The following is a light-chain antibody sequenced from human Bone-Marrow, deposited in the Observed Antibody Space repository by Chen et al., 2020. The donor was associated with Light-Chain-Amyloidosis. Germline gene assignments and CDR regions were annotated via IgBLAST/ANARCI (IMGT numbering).Light chain of an antibody. CDR1: DLPTKY. V-gene: IGLV3-25*03. CDR3: QSADRSGTYEVI. Sequence: SYELTQPPSVSVSPGQTARTPCSGDDLPTKYAYWYQQKPGQAPALGIHRDTERPSGISERFSGSSSGTTATLTNSGVQAEGEADYHCQSADRSGTYEVIFGGGTKLTVL. CDR2: RDT. J-gene: IGLJ2*01.